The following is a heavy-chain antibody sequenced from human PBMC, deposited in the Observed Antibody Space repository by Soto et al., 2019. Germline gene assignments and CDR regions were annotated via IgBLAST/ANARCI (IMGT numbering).Heavy chain of an antibody. CDR1: GGSISSYY. Sequence: PSETLSLTCTVSGGSISSYYWSWIRQPPGKGLEWIGYIYYSGSTNYNPSLKSRVTISVDTSKNQFSLRLSSVTAADTAVYYCARWVQRLDWFDPWGQGTLVTVSS. V-gene: IGHV4-59*08. D-gene: IGHD5-18*01. CDR2: IYYSGST. CDR3: ARWVQRLDWFDP. J-gene: IGHJ5*02.